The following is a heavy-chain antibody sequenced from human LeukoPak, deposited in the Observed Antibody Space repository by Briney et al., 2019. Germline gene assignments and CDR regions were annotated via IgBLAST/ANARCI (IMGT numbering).Heavy chain of an antibody. Sequence: PWASVKVSCKASGYTFTTYGISWVRQAPGQGLEWMGWISAYNGNTNYAQRLQGRVTMTTDTSTSTAYMELRSLRSDDTAVYYCARVSGYFDSAGYWGQGTLVTVSS. D-gene: IGHD3-22*01. J-gene: IGHJ4*02. CDR2: ISAYNGNT. V-gene: IGHV1-18*01. CDR3: ARVSGYFDSAGY. CDR1: GYTFTTYG.